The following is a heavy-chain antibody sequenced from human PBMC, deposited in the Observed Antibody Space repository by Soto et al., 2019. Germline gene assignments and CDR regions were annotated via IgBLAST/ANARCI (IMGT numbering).Heavy chain of an antibody. CDR1: GFTFSSYS. V-gene: IGHV3-48*01. CDR2: ISSSSSTI. D-gene: IGHD3-10*01. Sequence: PGGSLRLSCAASGFTFSSYSMNWVRQAPGKGLEWVSYISSSSSTIYYADSVKGRFTISRDNAKNSLYLQMNSLRAEDTAVYYCAADGQGWFGDFYYYYYGMDVWGQVTTVTVSS. CDR3: AADGQGWFGDFYYYYYGMDV. J-gene: IGHJ6*02.